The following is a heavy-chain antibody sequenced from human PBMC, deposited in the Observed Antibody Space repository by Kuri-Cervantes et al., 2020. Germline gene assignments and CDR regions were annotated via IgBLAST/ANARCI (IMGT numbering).Heavy chain of an antibody. D-gene: IGHD3-3*01. CDR3: AKARQTTYYDFWSGYLT. J-gene: IGHJ4*02. CDR1: GYTLTELS. V-gene: IGHV1-24*01. CDR2: FDPEDGET. Sequence: ASVKVSCKVSGYTLTELSMHWVRQAPGKGLEWMGGFDPEDGETIYAQKFQGRVTITRDTSASTAHMELSSLRSEDTAVYYCAKARQTTYYDFWSGYLTWGQGTLVTVSS.